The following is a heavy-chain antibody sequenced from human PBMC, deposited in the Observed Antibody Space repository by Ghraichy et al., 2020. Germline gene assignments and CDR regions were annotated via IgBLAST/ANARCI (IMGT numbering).Heavy chain of an antibody. V-gene: IGHV4-59*01. CDR3: ALSGYGGNMRGPADDAFDI. CDR1: GGSISSYY. D-gene: IGHD4-23*01. J-gene: IGHJ3*02. CDR2: IYYSGST. Sequence: SETLSLTCTVSGGSISSYYWSWIRQPPGKGLEWIGYIYYSGSTNYNPSLKSRVTISVDTSKNQFSLKLSSVTAADTAVYYCALSGYGGNMRGPADDAFDIWGQGTMVTVSS.